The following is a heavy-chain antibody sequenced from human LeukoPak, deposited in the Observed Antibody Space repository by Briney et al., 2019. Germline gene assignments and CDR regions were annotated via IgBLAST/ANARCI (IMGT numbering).Heavy chain of an antibody. V-gene: IGHV3-48*03. D-gene: IGHD6-19*01. Sequence: GGSLRLSCAASGFTFSSYEMNWVRQAPGKGLEWISYISGSGSTMYYADSVKGRFTISRDNAKNSLYLQMNSLRAEDTAVYYCARDTSGWYKRLDYWGQGTLVTVSS. CDR2: ISGSGSTM. J-gene: IGHJ4*02. CDR1: GFTFSSYE. CDR3: ARDTSGWYKRLDY.